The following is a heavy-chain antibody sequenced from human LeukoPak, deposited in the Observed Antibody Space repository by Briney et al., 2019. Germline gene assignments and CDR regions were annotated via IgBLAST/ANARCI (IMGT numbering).Heavy chain of an antibody. CDR3: AKGRGYCTGGSCYSDY. D-gene: IGHD2-15*01. V-gene: IGHV3-53*01. CDR2: IFTSGST. J-gene: IGHJ4*02. CDR1: GFNVSSNY. Sequence: GGSLRLSCAASGFNVSSNYMSWVRQAPGKGLEWVSVIFTSGSTFYADSVKGRFTISRDNSKNTLYLQMNSLRVEDTAIYYCAKGRGYCTGGSCYSDYWGQGTLVTVSS.